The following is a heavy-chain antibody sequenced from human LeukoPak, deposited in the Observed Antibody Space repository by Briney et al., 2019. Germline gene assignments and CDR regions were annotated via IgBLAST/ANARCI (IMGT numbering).Heavy chain of an antibody. CDR1: GGSISSGSYY. CDR3: ARVREGASWEPSYHYYYYMDV. D-gene: IGHD1-14*01. V-gene: IGHV4-61*02. CDR2: IYTSGST. Sequence: SQTLSLTCTVSGGSISSGSYYWSWIRQPAGKGLEWIGRIYTSGSTNYNPSLKSRVTISVDTSKNQFSLKLSSVTAADTAVYHCARVREGASWEPSYHYYYYMDVWGKGTTVTISS. J-gene: IGHJ6*03.